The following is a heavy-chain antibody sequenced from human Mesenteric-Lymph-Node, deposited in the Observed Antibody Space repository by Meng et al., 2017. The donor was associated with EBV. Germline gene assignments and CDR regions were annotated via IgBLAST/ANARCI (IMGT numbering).Heavy chain of an antibody. CDR2: IFWDDDK. J-gene: IGHJ4*02. V-gene: IGHV2-5*02. D-gene: IGHD1-20*01. CDR1: GFSLNTSGMA. CDR3: THIWITLDH. Sequence: HTTLKESVPTVGKSTQTLTVTCSVSGFSLNTSGMAVGWVRQPPGKAPEWLALIFWDDDKRYSPSLKSRLTISRDTSENQVVLTMTNMAPEDTATYYCTHIWITLDHWDQGALVTVSS.